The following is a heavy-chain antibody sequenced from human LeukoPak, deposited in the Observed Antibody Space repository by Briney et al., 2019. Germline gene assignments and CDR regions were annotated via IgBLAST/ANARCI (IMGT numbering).Heavy chain of an antibody. CDR1: GGSFSGYY. Sequence: SETLSLTCAVYGGSFSGYYWSWIRQPPGKGLEWIGEINHSGSTNYNPSLKSRVTISVGTSKNQFSLKLSSVTAADTAVYYCARGGLPAASDYWGQGTLVTVSS. CDR3: ARGGLPAASDY. CDR2: INHSGST. J-gene: IGHJ4*02. V-gene: IGHV4-34*01. D-gene: IGHD2-2*01.